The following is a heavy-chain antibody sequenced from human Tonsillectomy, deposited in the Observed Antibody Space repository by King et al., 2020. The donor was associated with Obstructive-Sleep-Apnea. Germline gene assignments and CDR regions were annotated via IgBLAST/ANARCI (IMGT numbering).Heavy chain of an antibody. CDR1: GFTYSNYG. CDR2: ISKDGSKK. Sequence: VQLVESGGGVVQPGRSLRLSCAASGFTYSNYGMHWVRQAPGKGLEWVSVISKDGSKKYYAGSVKGRFTISRDNSKNTLYLQMNRLRAEDTAVYYCAKDRGIAGANHTLGMTDYWGQGTLVTVSS. J-gene: IGHJ4*02. V-gene: IGHV3-30*18. D-gene: IGHD1-26*01. CDR3: AKDRGIAGANHTLGMTDY.